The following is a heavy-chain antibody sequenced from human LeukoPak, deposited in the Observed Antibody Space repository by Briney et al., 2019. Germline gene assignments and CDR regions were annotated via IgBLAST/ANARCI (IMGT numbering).Heavy chain of an antibody. CDR1: GGSISSYY. D-gene: IGHD3-10*01. V-gene: IGHV4-59*12. J-gene: IGHJ4*02. CDR2: IYYDGST. Sequence: SETLSLTCTVSGGSISSYYWSWIRQSPGKGLEWIGYIYYDGSTNYNPSLRGRVTISVDTPKNQFSLKLSSVTAAETAVYYCARDRYYYGSGSYVFDYWGQGTLVTVSS. CDR3: ARDRYYYGSGSYVFDY.